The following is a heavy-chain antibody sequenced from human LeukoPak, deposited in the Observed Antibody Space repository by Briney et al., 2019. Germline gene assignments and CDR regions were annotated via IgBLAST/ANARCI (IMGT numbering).Heavy chain of an antibody. CDR2: INSSSNPI. D-gene: IGHD3-22*01. CDR3: ARDHHRRLYDSQARDTFDI. J-gene: IGHJ3*02. V-gene: IGHV3-48*01. Sequence: GGSLRLSCASSGFTFRCHSMDWVRQAPGKGLEWVSYINSSSNPIYYADSVKGRFAIYRDNAKNSLYLQMNSLRAEDTAVYYCARDHHRRLYDSQARDTFDIWGQGTMVTVSS. CDR1: GFTFRCHS.